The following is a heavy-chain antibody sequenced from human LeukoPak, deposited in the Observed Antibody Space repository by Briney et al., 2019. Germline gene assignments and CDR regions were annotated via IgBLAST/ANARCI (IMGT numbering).Heavy chain of an antibody. CDR2: IIPIFGTA. V-gene: IGHV1-69*13. D-gene: IGHD2-8*02. CDR3: ARDDQGTLGYCTGGVCWRGFDY. J-gene: IGHJ4*02. Sequence: ASVKVSCKASGRTFSSCAISWVRQAPGQGLEWMGGIIPIFGTANYAQKFQGRVTITADESTSTAYMELSSLRSEDTAVYYCARDDQGTLGYCTGGVCWRGFDYWGQGTLVTVSS. CDR1: GRTFSSCA.